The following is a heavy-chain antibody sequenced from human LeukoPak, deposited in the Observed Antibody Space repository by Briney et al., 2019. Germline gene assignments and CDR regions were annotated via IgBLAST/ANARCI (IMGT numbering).Heavy chain of an antibody. CDR3: AKETLITRVFDY. J-gene: IGHJ4*02. Sequence: AGGSLRLSCAASGFTFSSYAMSWVRQAPGKGLEWVSAISGSGGSTYYADSVKGWFTISRDNSKNTLYLQMNSLRAEDTAVYYCAKETLITRVFDYWGQGTLVTVSS. CDR2: ISGSGGST. D-gene: IGHD3-16*01. CDR1: GFTFSSYA. V-gene: IGHV3-23*01.